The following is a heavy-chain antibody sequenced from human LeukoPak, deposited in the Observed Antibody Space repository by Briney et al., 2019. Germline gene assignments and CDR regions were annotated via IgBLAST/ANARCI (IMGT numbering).Heavy chain of an antibody. V-gene: IGHV3-73*01. CDR2: IRNKAGNYAT. J-gene: IGHJ4*02. CDR3: TGGTTITTLDY. D-gene: IGHD4-11*01. CDR1: GFTFSGSA. Sequence: GGSLRLSCAASGFTFSGSAMHWVRQASGKGLEWVGRIRNKAGNYATEYTASVKGRFTISRDDSKNTAYLQMNSLKTEDTAVYYCTGGTTITTLDYWGQGVLVTVSS.